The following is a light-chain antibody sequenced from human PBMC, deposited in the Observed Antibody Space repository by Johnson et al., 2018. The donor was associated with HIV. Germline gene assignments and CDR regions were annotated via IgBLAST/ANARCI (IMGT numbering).Light chain of an antibody. J-gene: IGLJ1*01. CDR3: GTWDSSLSAVYV. V-gene: IGLV1-51*01. CDR2: DNN. CDR1: SSNIGNNY. Sequence: QSVLTQPPSVSAAPGQKVTISCSGSSSNIGNNYVSWYQQLPGTAPKLLIYDNNKRPSGIPDRFSGSKSGTSATLGITGLQTGDEADYYCGTWDSSLSAVYVFGTRTKATVL.